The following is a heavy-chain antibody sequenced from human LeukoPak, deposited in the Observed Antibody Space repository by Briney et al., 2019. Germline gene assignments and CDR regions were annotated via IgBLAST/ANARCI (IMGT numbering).Heavy chain of an antibody. Sequence: GGSLRLSCAASGFTFSTYWMHWVRQAPGKELVWVSRINTDGSSTNYADSVKGRFTISRDNAKNTLYLQMNSLRAEDTAVYYCASPKRGGAFDMWGQGTVVTVSS. V-gene: IGHV3-74*01. J-gene: IGHJ3*02. CDR1: GFTFSTYW. D-gene: IGHD2-15*01. CDR3: ASPKRGGAFDM. CDR2: INTDGSST.